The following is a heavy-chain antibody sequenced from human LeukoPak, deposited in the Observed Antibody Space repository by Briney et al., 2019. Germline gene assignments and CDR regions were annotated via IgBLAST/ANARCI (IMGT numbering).Heavy chain of an antibody. D-gene: IGHD3-10*01. CDR1: GFTFTKYW. CDR2: ISSSSTI. V-gene: IGHV3-69-1*01. Sequence: GDSLRLSCAASGFTFTKYWMTWVRQAPGKGLEWVSYISSSSTIYYADSVKGRFTISRDNAKNSLYLQMNSLRAEDTAVYYCATPGDMVRGVIIPFDYWGQGTLVTVSS. CDR3: ATPGDMVRGVIIPFDY. J-gene: IGHJ4*02.